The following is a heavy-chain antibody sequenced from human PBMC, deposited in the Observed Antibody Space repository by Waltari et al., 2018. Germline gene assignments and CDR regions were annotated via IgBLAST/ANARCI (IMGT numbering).Heavy chain of an antibody. CDR3: ATSGWYCFDY. J-gene: IGHJ4*02. D-gene: IGHD6-19*01. CDR2: IKQDGSEK. V-gene: IGHV3-7*01. Sequence: EVQLVESGGGLVQPGGSLRLSCAAPGCPLSSFWMNWVRQTPGKGLEWVAGIKQDGSEKYYADSVKGRFTISRDNAKNSLCLQMNSLRAEDTAVYYCATSGWYCFDYWGQGTLVTVSS. CDR1: GCPLSSFW.